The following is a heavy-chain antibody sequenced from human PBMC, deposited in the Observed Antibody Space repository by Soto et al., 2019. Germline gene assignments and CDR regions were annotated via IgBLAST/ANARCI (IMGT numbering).Heavy chain of an antibody. CDR2: IKPDGSEQ. V-gene: IGHV3-7*01. D-gene: IGHD1-20*01. CDR3: ARGNWNYYYGFDV. Sequence: EVQLVESGGGLVQPGGSLRLSCAASEFTFDKYYMTWVRQAPGKGPEWVANIKPDGSEQYYVDSVKGRFTISRDNANNSLYLQMNRLRAEDTAVYFCARGNWNYYYGFDVWGHGTTVTVSS. CDR1: EFTFDKYY. J-gene: IGHJ6*02.